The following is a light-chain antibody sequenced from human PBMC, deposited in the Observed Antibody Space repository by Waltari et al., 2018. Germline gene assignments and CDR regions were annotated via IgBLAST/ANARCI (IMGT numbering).Light chain of an antibody. CDR3: MQALQTPWT. J-gene: IGKJ1*01. V-gene: IGKV2-28*01. CDR2: LGS. Sequence: IVMTQSPLSLFVTPGESASISCRSSRSLLHSNEQNYVDWYFQKPGQSPHLLIYLGSNRASGVPDRFSGSGSGTDFTLQISRVEAEDVGIYFCMQALQTPWTFGQGTKVEI. CDR1: RSLLHSNEQNY.